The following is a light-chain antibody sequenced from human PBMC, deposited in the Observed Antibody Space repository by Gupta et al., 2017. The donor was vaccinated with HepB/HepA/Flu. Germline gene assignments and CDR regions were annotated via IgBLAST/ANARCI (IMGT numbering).Light chain of an antibody. Sequence: EIVLTQSPGTLSLSPGERATLPCRASQSVSSSYLAWYQQRPGQAPRLLIYGASSRATGSSDRFSGSGSGTDFTLTISRLEPEDFAVYYCQQYGSSPWTFGQGTKVESK. CDR1: QSVSSSY. V-gene: IGKV3-20*01. J-gene: IGKJ1*01. CDR2: GAS. CDR3: QQYGSSPWT.